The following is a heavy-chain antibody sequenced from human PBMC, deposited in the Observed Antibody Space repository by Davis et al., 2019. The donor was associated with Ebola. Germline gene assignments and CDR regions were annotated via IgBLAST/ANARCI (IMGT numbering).Heavy chain of an antibody. CDR3: ARDTGWLQLRD. Sequence: AASVKVSCKASGYTFTSYDINWVRQATGQGLEWMGWMNPNSGNTGYAQKFQGRVTMTRDTSTSTVYMELSSLRSEDTAVYYCARDTGWLQLRDWGQGTLVTVSS. V-gene: IGHV1-8*01. J-gene: IGHJ4*02. D-gene: IGHD5-24*01. CDR2: MNPNSGNT. CDR1: GYTFTSYD.